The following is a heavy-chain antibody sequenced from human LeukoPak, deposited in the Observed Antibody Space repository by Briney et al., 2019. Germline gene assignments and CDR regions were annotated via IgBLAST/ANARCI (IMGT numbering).Heavy chain of an antibody. CDR1: GFTFSSYA. V-gene: IGHV3-23*01. CDR3: AKDTSIGRYCTNGVCSPFDY. J-gene: IGHJ4*02. CDR2: ISGSGSST. Sequence: SGGSLRLSCAASGFTFSSYAMSWVRQAPGKGLEWVSGISGSGSSTYYADSVKGRFTISRDNSKNTLYLQMNSLRAEDTALYYCAKDTSIGRYCTNGVCSPFDYWGQGTLVTVSS. D-gene: IGHD2-8*01.